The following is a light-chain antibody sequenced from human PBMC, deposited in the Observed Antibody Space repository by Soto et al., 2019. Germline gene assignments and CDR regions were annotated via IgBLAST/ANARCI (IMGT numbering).Light chain of an antibody. J-gene: IGKJ1*01. V-gene: IGKV1-33*01. CDR1: QDISNY. Sequence: DIQMTQSPSSLSASVGDRVTITCQASQDISNYLNWYQQKPGKAPKLLIYDASNLETGVPSRFSGSGSGTDFTFTISSLQPEDIATYYWQQYDNLPLTCGQGTKVEIK. CDR3: QQYDNLPLT. CDR2: DAS.